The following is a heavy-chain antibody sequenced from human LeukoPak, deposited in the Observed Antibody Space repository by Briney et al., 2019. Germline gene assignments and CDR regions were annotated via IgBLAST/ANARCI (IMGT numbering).Heavy chain of an antibody. V-gene: IGHV3-73*01. J-gene: IGHJ4*02. CDR3: TRRSTISAPDY. CDR2: IRSKANSYAT. CDR1: GFTFSGSA. Sequence: GGSLRLSCAASGFTFSGSAMHWVRQASGKGLEWVGRIRSKANSYATAYAASVKGRFTISRDDSKNTAYLQMNSLKTEDTAVYYCTRRSTISAPDYWSQGTLVTVSS. D-gene: IGHD3-9*01.